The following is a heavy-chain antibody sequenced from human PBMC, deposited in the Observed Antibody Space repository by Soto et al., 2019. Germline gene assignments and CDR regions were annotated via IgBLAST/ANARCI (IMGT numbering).Heavy chain of an antibody. CDR1: GGSISSGDYY. V-gene: IGHV4-30-4*01. D-gene: IGHD3-22*01. J-gene: IGHJ6*02. CDR2: IYYSGST. CDR3: ARGGNYYDSRGGYYYYGMDV. Sequence: SETLSLTCTVSGGSISSGDYYWSWIRQPPGKGLEWIGYIYYSGSTYYNPSLKSRVAISVDTSKNQFSLKLSSVTAADTAVYYCARGGNYYDSRGGYYYYGMDVWGQGTTVTVS.